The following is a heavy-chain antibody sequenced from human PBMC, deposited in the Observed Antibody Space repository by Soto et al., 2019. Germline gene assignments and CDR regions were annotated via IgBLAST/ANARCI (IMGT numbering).Heavy chain of an antibody. CDR2: ISSSGSTI. J-gene: IGHJ6*02. V-gene: IGHV3-48*03. D-gene: IGHD6-13*01. CDR1: GFTFSSYE. Sequence: GGSLRLSCAASGFTFSSYEMNWVRQAPGKGLEWVSYISSSGSTIYYADSVKGRFTISRDNAKNSLYLPMNSPRAEDTTVCYCARSRRSRAADGTVGMDVWGQGTTVTVSS. CDR3: ARSRRSRAADGTVGMDV.